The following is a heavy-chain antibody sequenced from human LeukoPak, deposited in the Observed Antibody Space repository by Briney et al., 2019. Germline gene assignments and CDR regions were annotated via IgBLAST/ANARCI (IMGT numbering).Heavy chain of an antibody. CDR3: ARDWSYDSSGHSFGFDP. CDR1: GGSISSGDYY. V-gene: IGHV4-30-4*01. J-gene: IGHJ5*02. Sequence: SQTLSLTCTVSGGSISSGDYYWSWIRQPPGKGLEWIGYIYYSGSTYYNPSLKSRVTISVDTSKNQFSLKLSSVTAADTAVYYCARDWSYDSSGHSFGFDPWGQGTLVTVSS. D-gene: IGHD3-22*01. CDR2: IYYSGST.